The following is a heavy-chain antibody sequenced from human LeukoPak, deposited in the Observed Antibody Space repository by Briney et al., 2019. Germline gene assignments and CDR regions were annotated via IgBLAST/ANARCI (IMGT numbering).Heavy chain of an antibody. CDR1: GYTFTGYY. D-gene: IGHD4-17*01. J-gene: IGHJ6*03. CDR3: AREPPVTRDHYYYYMDV. CDR2: INPNSGGT. V-gene: IGHV1-2*02. Sequence: VASVKVSCKASGYTFTGYYMHWVRQAPGQGLEWMGWINPNSGGTNYAQKFQGRVTMTRDTSISTAYMELSRLRSDDTAVYYCAREPPVTRDHYYYYMDVWGKGTTVTVSS.